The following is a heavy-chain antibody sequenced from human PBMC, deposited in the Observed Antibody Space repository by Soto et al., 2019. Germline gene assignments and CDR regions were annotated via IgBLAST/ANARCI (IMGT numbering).Heavy chain of an antibody. CDR3: VRDGTKTLRDWFDP. J-gene: IGHJ5*02. Sequence: PSETLSLTCTVSGASISGFYWSWIRKSAGKGLEWIGRIYATGTTDYNPSLKSRVMMSVDTSKKQFSLKLRSVTAAETAVYYCVRDGTKTLRDWFDPWGQGTMVTVS. CDR2: IYATGTT. V-gene: IGHV4-4*07. D-gene: IGHD1-1*01. CDR1: GASISGFY.